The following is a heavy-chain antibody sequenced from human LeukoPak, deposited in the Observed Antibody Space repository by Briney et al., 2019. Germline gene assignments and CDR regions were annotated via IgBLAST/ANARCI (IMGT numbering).Heavy chain of an antibody. CDR2: ISGNGAST. CDR3: AREVYTRTTYLPFDY. D-gene: IGHD5/OR15-5a*01. Sequence: GSLRLSCAASGFTFSTSAMGLVRRAPGKGLEWVPTISGNGASTFYADSVKGRFTISRDNSKNTLSLHMSSLRAEDTATYYCAREVYTRTTYLPFDYWGQGTLVTVSS. J-gene: IGHJ4*02. CDR1: GFTFSTSA. V-gene: IGHV3-23*01.